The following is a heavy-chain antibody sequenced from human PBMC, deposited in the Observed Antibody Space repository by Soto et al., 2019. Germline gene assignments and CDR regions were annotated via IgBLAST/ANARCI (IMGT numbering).Heavy chain of an antibody. D-gene: IGHD4-17*01. CDR1: GFTFSSYG. J-gene: IGHJ4*02. CDR2: ISYDGSNK. CDR3: ATDTVTLFDY. Sequence: GGSLRLSCAASGFTFSSYGMHWVRQAPGKGLEWVAVISYDGSNKYYADSVKGRFTISRDNSKNTLYLQMNSLRAEDTAVYYCATDTVTLFDYWGQGTLVTVSS. V-gene: IGHV3-30*03.